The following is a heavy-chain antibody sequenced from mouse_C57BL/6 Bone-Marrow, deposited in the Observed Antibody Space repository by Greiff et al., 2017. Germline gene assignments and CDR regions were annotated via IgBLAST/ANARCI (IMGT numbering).Heavy chain of an antibody. CDR2: IYPGSGNT. CDR1: GYTFTDYY. Sequence: VQLQQSGAELVRPGASVKLSCKASGYTFTDYYINWVKQRPGQGLEWIARIYPGSGNTYYNEKFKGKATLTAEKSSSTAYMQLSSLTSADSAVYFCARRYIYYAMDYWGQGTSVTVSS. CDR3: ARRYIYYAMDY. D-gene: IGHD1-1*01. V-gene: IGHV1-76*01. J-gene: IGHJ4*01.